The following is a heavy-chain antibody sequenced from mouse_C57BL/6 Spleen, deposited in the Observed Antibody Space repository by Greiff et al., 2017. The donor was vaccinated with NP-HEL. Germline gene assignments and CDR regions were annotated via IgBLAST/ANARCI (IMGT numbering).Heavy chain of an antibody. CDR3: ARGGSYYSNFYAMDY. CDR2: INYDGSST. D-gene: IGHD2-5*01. CDR1: GFTFSDYY. Sequence: EVKLVESEGGLVQPGSSMKLSCTASGFTFSDYYMAWVRQVPEKGLEWVANINYDGSSTYYLDSLKSRFIISRDNAKNILYLQMRSLKSEDTATYYCARGGSYYSNFYAMDYWGQGTSVTVSS. V-gene: IGHV5-16*01. J-gene: IGHJ4*01.